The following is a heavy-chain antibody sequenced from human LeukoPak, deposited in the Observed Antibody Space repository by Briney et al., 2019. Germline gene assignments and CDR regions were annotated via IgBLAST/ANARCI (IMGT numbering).Heavy chain of an antibody. D-gene: IGHD3-22*01. CDR1: GFTFSSYA. CDR3: ANLITVIVVVTGAPFDY. J-gene: IGHJ4*02. V-gene: IGHV3-23*01. Sequence: PGGSLRLSCAASGFTFSSYAMSWVRQAPGKGLEWVSAISGSGGSTYYADSVKGRFTISRDNSKNTLYLQMNSLRAEDTAVYYCANLITVIVVVTGAPFDYWGQGTLVTVSS. CDR2: ISGSGGST.